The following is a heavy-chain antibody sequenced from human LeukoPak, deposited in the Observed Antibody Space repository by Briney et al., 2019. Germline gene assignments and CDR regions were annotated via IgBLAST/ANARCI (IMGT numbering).Heavy chain of an antibody. J-gene: IGHJ6*04. CDR1: GDSLSSYY. CDR2: INTSGNT. V-gene: IGHV4-4*07. D-gene: IGHD3-10*01. CDR3: ARDRLGFRVDV. Sequence: SETLSLTCAVSGDSLSSYYWSWIRQSAGKGLEWIGRINTSGNTNYNPSLESRVTMSLDTSKNHFSLNLSSVTVADTAVYYCARDRLGFRVDVWGKGTAVTVSS.